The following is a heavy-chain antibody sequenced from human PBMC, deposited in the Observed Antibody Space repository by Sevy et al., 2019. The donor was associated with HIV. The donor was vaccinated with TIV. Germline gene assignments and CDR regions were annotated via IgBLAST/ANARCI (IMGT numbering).Heavy chain of an antibody. Sequence: VGSLRLSCAASGFTFSSYGMHWVRQAPGKGLEWVAVIWYDGSNKYYADSVKGRFTISRDNSKNTLYLQMNSLRAEDTAVYYCAKDDLWFGEVGAFDIWGQGTMVTVSS. J-gene: IGHJ3*02. D-gene: IGHD3-10*01. CDR3: AKDDLWFGEVGAFDI. CDR1: GFTFSSYG. V-gene: IGHV3-33*06. CDR2: IWYDGSNK.